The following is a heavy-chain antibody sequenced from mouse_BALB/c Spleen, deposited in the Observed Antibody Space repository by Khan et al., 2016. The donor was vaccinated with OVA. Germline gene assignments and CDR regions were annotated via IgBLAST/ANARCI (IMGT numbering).Heavy chain of an antibody. V-gene: IGHV1S135*01. CDR3: AREGNYYFDY. J-gene: IGHJ2*01. D-gene: IGHD2-1*01. CDR2: IDPYNGGT. CDR1: GYSFTGYN. Sequence: VPLQQSGPELEKPGASVKISCKASGYSFTGYNMNWVKQSNGKSLEWIGNIDPYNGGTSYNQKFKGKATLNVDKSSSTAYMQLKSLTSEDSAVYYCAREGNYYFDYWGQGTTLTVSS.